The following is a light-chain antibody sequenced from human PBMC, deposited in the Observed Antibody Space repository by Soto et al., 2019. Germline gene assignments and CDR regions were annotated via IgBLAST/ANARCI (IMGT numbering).Light chain of an antibody. CDR2: TTS. J-gene: IGKJ2*01. V-gene: IGKV1-39*01. Sequence: DIQMTQSPSSLSASVGDSVAITCRASQTVSSYLNWFQQKPGKAPKLLIYTTSTLHSGVPSRFSGSGSGTDFTLTISSLQPEDFATYYCQQSFRTPHTFGQGTKLEIK. CDR1: QTVSSY. CDR3: QQSFRTPHT.